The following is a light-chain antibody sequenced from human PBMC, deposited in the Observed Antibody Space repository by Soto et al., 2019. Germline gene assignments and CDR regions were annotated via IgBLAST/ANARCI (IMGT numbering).Light chain of an antibody. V-gene: IGKV1-5*01. CDR3: QQYSSYWT. Sequence: DIQMTQSPSTLSASVGGRVTITCRASQSISTWLAWYQQRPGKAPEVLIYDASSLKGGVPSKFSGSGSGTEFTLTISDLRPDDFATYYCQQYSSYWTFGQGTKVDIK. CDR2: DAS. J-gene: IGKJ1*01. CDR1: QSISTW.